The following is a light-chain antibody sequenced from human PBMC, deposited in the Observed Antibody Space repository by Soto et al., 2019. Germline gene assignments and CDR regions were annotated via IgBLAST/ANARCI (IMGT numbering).Light chain of an antibody. CDR2: VNRDGSH. CDR3: QTWGTGIAV. CDR1: RGHSSYA. V-gene: IGLV4-69*01. Sequence: QSVLTQSPSASASLGASVKLTCTLSRGHSSYAIAWHQQQPEKGPRYLMKVNRDGSHNKGDGIPDRFSGSSSGAERYLTISSLQSEDEADYYCQTWGTGIAVFGGGTQLTVL. J-gene: IGLJ7*01.